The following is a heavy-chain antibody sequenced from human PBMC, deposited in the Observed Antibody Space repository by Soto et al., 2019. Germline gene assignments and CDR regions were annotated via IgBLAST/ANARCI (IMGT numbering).Heavy chain of an antibody. CDR2: IKQDGSEK. Sequence: GGSLRLSCAASGFTFSSYWMSWVRQAPGKGLEWVANIKQDGSEKYYVDSVKGRFTISRDNAKNSLYLQMNSLRAEDTAVYYCARVRFSYYDFWSGYYYGGAFDIWGQGTMVTVSS. CDR3: ARVRFSYYDFWSGYYYGGAFDI. V-gene: IGHV3-7*01. D-gene: IGHD3-3*01. J-gene: IGHJ3*02. CDR1: GFTFSSYW.